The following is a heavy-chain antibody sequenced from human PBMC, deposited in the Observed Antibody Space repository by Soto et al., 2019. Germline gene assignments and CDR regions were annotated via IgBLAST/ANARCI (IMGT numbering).Heavy chain of an antibody. V-gene: IGHV1-46*01. CDR1: GYTFSNFY. J-gene: IGHJ4*02. CDR2: INPSGGST. D-gene: IGHD3-22*01. CDR3: ARADYYGSSGYHLDY. Sequence: GASLKVSCKASGYTFSNFYIHWVRQAPGQGLEWMGIINPSGGSTSYAQKFQGRVTMTRDTSTSTVYMELSSLRSEDTAVHYCARADYYGSSGYHLDYWGQGTLVNVSS.